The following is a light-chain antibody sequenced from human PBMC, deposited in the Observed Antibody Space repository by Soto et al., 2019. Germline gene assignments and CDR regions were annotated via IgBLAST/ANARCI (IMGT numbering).Light chain of an antibody. CDR3: SSYTTTSPVV. CDR1: NSNLGAGYD. V-gene: IGLV1-40*01. J-gene: IGLJ2*01. CDR2: GNR. Sequence: QAVVTQPPSVSGAPGQRVTISCTGNNSNLGAGYDVHWYQQLPGAAPKLVIFGNRNRPSGVPERFSGSKSGTSASLAITGLQAEDEAEYYCSSYTTTSPVVFGGGTKLTVL.